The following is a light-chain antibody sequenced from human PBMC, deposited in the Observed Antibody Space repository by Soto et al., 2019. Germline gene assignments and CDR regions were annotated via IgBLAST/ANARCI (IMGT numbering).Light chain of an antibody. CDR2: DAS. Sequence: IVLTESPATLSLSPGERATLSCRASQSVARYLAWYQQQPGQAPRLLIFDASNRAPGNPARFSGSGSGTDFSLTIISLESEDFAIYYFQQRTSWVTFGQRTRLAIK. CDR1: QSVARY. CDR3: QQRTSWVT. J-gene: IGKJ5*01. V-gene: IGKV3-11*01.